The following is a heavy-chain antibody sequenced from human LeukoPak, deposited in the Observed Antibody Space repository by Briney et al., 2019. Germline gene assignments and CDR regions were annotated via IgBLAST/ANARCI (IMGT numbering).Heavy chain of an antibody. J-gene: IGHJ4*02. CDR3: ARDHPRITMVRGVPKDY. CDR2: ISSSSSYI. V-gene: IGHV3-21*01. Sequence: PGGSLRLSCAASGFTFSSYSMNWVRQAPGKGLEWVSSISSSSSYIYYADSVKGRFTISRDNAKNSLYLQMNSLRAEDTAVYYCARDHPRITMVRGVPKDYWGQGTLVTVSS. D-gene: IGHD3-10*01. CDR1: GFTFSSYS.